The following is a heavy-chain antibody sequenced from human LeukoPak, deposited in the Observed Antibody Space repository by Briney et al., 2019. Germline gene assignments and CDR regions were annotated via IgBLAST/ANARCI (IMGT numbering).Heavy chain of an antibody. Sequence: PSETLSLTCAVYGGSSSGYYWSWIRQPPGKGLEWIGYIYYSGSTNYNPSLKSRVTISVDTSKNQFSLKLSSVTAADTAVYYCARGHVPASDAFDIWGQGTMVTVSS. J-gene: IGHJ3*02. CDR2: IYYSGST. D-gene: IGHD2-2*01. CDR3: ARGHVPASDAFDI. V-gene: IGHV4-59*01. CDR1: GGSSSGYY.